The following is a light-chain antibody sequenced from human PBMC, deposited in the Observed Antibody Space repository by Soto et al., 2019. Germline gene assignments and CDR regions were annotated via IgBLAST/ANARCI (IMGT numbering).Light chain of an antibody. J-gene: IGKJ4*01. V-gene: IGKV1-5*03. CDR1: QTLTVW. Sequence: DIQMTQSPSTLSASVGDRVAITCRASQTLTVWLAWYQQKPGKAPKLLISKASSLESGVPSRFSGSGSGTDFTLTIRSLQPDDFATYYCQQYSTYPLTFGGRTKVEI. CDR2: KAS. CDR3: QQYSTYPLT.